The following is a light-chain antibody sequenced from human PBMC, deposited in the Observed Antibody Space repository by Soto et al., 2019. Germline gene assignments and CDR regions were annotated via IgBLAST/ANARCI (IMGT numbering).Light chain of an antibody. J-gene: IGLJ1*01. CDR1: SSDVGSYSL. CDR2: EVS. Sequence: QSALTQAASVSGSPGQSITISCTGTSSDVGSYSLVSWYQQHPGKAPKLMIYEVSKRPSGLSNRFSGSKSGNTASLTISGLQAEDEADYYCCSYAGSRTPLIFGTGTKVTVL. V-gene: IGLV2-23*02. CDR3: CSYAGSRTPLI.